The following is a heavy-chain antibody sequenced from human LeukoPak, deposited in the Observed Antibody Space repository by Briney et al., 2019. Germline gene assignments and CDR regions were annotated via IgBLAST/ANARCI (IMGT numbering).Heavy chain of an antibody. J-gene: IGHJ4*02. V-gene: IGHV3-23*01. Sequence: GGTLRLSCAASGFTFSNYGMSWVRQAPGKGLEWVSGISGTGGSTYYADSVKGRFTISRDNSKNALYLQMNTLKTEDTAVYYCTRLYYSGSGEVHWGQGTLVTVSS. D-gene: IGHD3-10*01. CDR2: ISGTGGST. CDR3: TRLYYSGSGEVH. CDR1: GFTFSNYG.